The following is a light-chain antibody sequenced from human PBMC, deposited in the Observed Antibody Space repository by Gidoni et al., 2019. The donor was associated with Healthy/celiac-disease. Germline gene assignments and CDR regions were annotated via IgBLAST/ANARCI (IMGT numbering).Light chain of an antibody. CDR3: QQYNNWPIT. J-gene: IGKJ5*01. V-gene: IGKV3-15*01. CDR1: QSVSSY. CDR2: GAS. Sequence: EIVTTHSPATLSVSPGERATLSCRASQSVSSYLAWYQQKPGQAPRLLIYGASTRATGIPARFSGSGSGTEFTLTISSLQSEDFAVYYCQQYNNWPITFGQGTRLEIK.